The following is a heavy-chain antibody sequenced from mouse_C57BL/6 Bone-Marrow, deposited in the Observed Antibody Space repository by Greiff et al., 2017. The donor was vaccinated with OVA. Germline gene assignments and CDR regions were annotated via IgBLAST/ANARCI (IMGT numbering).Heavy chain of an antibody. CDR3: TGDSSGYP. V-gene: IGHV6-3*01. J-gene: IGHJ2*01. CDR2: IRLKSDNYAT. Sequence: EVKLVESGGGLVQPGGSMKLSCVASGFTFSNYWMNWVRQSPEKGLEWVAQIRLKSDNYATHYAESVKGRFTISRDDSKSSVYLQMNNLRAEDTGIYYCTGDSSGYPWGQGTTLTVSS. D-gene: IGHD3-2*02. CDR1: GFTFSNYW.